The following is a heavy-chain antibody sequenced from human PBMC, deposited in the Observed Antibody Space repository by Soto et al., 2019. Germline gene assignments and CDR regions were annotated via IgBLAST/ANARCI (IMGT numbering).Heavy chain of an antibody. J-gene: IGHJ5*02. CDR3: AGSSWYRNWFDP. D-gene: IGHD6-13*01. CDR1: GFTFSSYA. CDR2: ISGSGGST. Sequence: PGGSLRLSCAASGFTFSSYAMSWVRQAPGKGLEWVSAISGSGGSTYYADSVKGRFTISRDNSKNTLYLQMNSLRAEDTAVYYCAGSSWYRNWFDPWGQGTLVTVSS. V-gene: IGHV3-23*01.